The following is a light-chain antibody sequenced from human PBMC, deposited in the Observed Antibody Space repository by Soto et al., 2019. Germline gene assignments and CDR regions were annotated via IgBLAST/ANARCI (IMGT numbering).Light chain of an antibody. J-gene: IGLJ2*01. CDR1: SSDVGGYNY. Sequence: QSALTQPASVSGSPGQSITISCTGTSSDVGGYNYVSWYQQHPGKAPKLMIYDVSNRPSGVSNRFSGSKSGNTASLTISGLKAEDAADYYCSSYTSRGTPVFGGGTKLTVL. CDR3: SSYTSRGTPV. CDR2: DVS. V-gene: IGLV2-14*01.